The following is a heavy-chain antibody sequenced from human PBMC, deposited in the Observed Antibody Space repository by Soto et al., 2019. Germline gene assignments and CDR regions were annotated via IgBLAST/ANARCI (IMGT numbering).Heavy chain of an antibody. CDR1: GFSFSDYS. J-gene: IGHJ3*02. CDR2: IRDGVGSI. Sequence: EVQLVESGGGLVQSGGFLRLSCAASGFSFSDYSMNWVRQAPGKGLEWLAYIRDGVGSIKYADSVEGRFTISRDNAKNSLYLQMNSLRDEDTAVYYCARDHRYALDIWGQGTRVTVSS. V-gene: IGHV3-48*02. CDR3: ARDHRYALDI.